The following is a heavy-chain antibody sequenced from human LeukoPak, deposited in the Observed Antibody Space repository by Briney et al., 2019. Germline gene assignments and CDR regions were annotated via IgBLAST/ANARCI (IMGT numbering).Heavy chain of an antibody. CDR3: VREVWSHNCFDP. CDR2: INSSGST. V-gene: IGHV4-61*02. Sequence: SETLSLTCTVSGGSISSGSYYWSWIRQPAGKGLEWIGRINSSGSTNYNPSLKSRVTISVDTSKNQFSLKLTSVTAADTALYYCVREVWSHNCFDPWGQGALVTDSS. D-gene: IGHD2-21*01. CDR1: GGSISSGSYY. J-gene: IGHJ5*02.